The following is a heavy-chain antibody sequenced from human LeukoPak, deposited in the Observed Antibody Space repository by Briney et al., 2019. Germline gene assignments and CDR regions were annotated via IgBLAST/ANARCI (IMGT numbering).Heavy chain of an antibody. V-gene: IGHV4-59*08. Sequence: SETLSLTCTVSGGSSSSYYWSWIRQPPGKGLEWIGHIYYSGSTNYNPSLKSRVTISVDTSKNQFSLKMTSVTAADTAVYYCVRHPWRMGSRDCNFDYWGQGTLVTVSS. CDR3: VRHPWRMGSRDCNFDY. CDR2: IYYSGST. D-gene: IGHD2-21*01. J-gene: IGHJ4*02. CDR1: GGSSSSYY.